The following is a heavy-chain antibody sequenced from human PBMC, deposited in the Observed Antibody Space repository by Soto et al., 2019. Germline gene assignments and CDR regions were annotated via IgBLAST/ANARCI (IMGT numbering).Heavy chain of an antibody. V-gene: IGHV1-18*01. J-gene: IGHJ5*02. CDR3: ARGVGSGTYYNQYNWFDP. CDR2: INTYNGNT. Sequence: QVQLVQSGAEVKKPGASVKVSCKASGYTFTNYGISWVRQAPGQGLEWMGWINTYNGNTNHAQKIQGRVTMTTDTSTSTAYMELRSRRSDDTAVYYCARGVGSGTYYNQYNWFDPWGQGTLVTVSS. CDR1: GYTFTNYG. D-gene: IGHD3-10*01.